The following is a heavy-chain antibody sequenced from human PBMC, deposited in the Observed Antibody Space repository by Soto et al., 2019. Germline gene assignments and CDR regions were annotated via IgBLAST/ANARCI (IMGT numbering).Heavy chain of an antibody. CDR2: IYYSGTT. Sequence: SETLSLTCTVSGGSISGYYWSWIRQPPGKGLEWIGYIYYSGTTSYNPSLNSRVTMSVDTSKNQFSLKLTSVTAVDTAVYYCARREIKGPIDYWGQGTLVTVSS. CDR3: ARREIKGPIDY. D-gene: IGHD1-26*01. J-gene: IGHJ4*02. CDR1: GGSISGYY. V-gene: IGHV4-59*12.